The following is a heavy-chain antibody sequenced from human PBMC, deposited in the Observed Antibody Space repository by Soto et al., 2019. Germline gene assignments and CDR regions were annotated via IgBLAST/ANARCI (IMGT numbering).Heavy chain of an antibody. J-gene: IGHJ4*02. Sequence: SETLSRTCSVSGGSVSSHYWSWIRQSAGKGPEWIGRIYDRGNTYSNPSLKSRVTMSVDTSNNQFSLRLNSVTTADTAVYFCARLQLVQKVIDYWGQGTLVSVSS. CDR2: IYDRGNT. V-gene: IGHV4-4*07. CDR3: ARLQLVQKVIDY. D-gene: IGHD1-1*01. CDR1: GGSVSSHY.